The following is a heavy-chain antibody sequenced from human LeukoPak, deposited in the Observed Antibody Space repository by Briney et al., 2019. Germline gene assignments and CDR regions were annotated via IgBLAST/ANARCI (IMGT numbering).Heavy chain of an antibody. CDR3: ARRRELLRSNWYFDL. CDR2: ISYSGST. CDR1: GGSFSGYY. Sequence: SETLSLTCAVYGGSFSGYYWSWIRQPPGKGLEWIGYISYSGSTNYNPSLKSRLTISADSSKNQFSLKVSSVTAADTAVYYCARRRELLRSNWYFDLWGRGTLVTVSS. V-gene: IGHV4-59*08. D-gene: IGHD1-26*01. J-gene: IGHJ2*01.